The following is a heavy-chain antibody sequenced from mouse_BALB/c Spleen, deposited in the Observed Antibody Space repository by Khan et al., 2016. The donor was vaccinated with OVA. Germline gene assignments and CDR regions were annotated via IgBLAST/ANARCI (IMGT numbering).Heavy chain of an antibody. CDR2: ISYSGST. Sequence: VQLQQSGPGLVKPSQSLSLTCTVTGYSITSDYAWNWIRQFPGNKLEWMGYISYSGSTSYNPSLKSRISITRDKSKNQFFLQLNSVTTEDTATYYCAIMIRGDYFDYWGQGTTLTVSS. V-gene: IGHV3-2*02. D-gene: IGHD2-4*01. J-gene: IGHJ2*01. CDR3: AIMIRGDYFDY. CDR1: GYSITSDYA.